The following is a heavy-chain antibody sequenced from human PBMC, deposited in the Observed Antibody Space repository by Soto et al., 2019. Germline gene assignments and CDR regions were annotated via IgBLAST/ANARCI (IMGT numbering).Heavy chain of an antibody. J-gene: IGHJ4*02. D-gene: IGHD2-8*01. Sequence: XESLRLSCAASGFIFNNYAMSWARQAPGKGLEWVSAISNGGDRTYYAESVKGRFTISRGNSRNTLYLQMNSLRADDTAVYYCANWVEGTMVYFDYWGLGTLVTAPQ. V-gene: IGHV3-23*01. CDR1: GFIFNNYA. CDR3: ANWVEGTMVYFDY. CDR2: ISNGGDRT.